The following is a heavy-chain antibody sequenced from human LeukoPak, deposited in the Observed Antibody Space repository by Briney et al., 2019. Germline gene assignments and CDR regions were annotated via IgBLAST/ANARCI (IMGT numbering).Heavy chain of an antibody. D-gene: IGHD3-3*01. CDR2: TYYRSKWYN. CDR3: ARVGVSYYDFWSGYFNDAFDI. Sequence: SQTLSLTCAISGDSVSSNSAAWNWIRQSPSRGLEWLGRTYYRSKWYNDYAVSVKSRITINPDTSKNQFSLQLNSVTPEDTAVYYCARVGVSYYDFWSGYFNDAFDIWGQGTMVTVSS. V-gene: IGHV6-1*01. J-gene: IGHJ3*02. CDR1: GDSVSSNSAA.